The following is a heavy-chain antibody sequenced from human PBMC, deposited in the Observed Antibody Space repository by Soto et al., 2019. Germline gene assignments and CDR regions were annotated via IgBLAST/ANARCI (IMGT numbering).Heavy chain of an antibody. Sequence: PSETLSLTCAVYGGSFSGYYWSWIRQPPGKGLEWIGEINHSGSTNYNPSLKSRVTISVDTSKNQFSLKLSSVTAADTAVYYCAKYGSRRYSGYDRAGRFDPWGQGTLVTVSS. J-gene: IGHJ5*02. D-gene: IGHD5-12*01. CDR3: AKYGSRRYSGYDRAGRFDP. CDR2: INHSGST. CDR1: GGSFSGYY. V-gene: IGHV4-34*01.